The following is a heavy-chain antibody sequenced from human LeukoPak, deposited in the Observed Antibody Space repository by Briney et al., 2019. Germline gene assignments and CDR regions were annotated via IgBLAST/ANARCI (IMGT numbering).Heavy chain of an antibody. V-gene: IGHV3-23*01. D-gene: IGHD2/OR15-2a*01. CDR1: GSGFTFGNFG. Sequence: PGGSLRLSCEASGSGFTFGNFGMSWVRQAPGKGLEWLSGISGSGYYTYYADSVKGRFTISRDNSKNTLYIQMNSLRAEDTAVYYCARDEYGPLDPWGQGTLVTVSS. CDR3: ARDEYGPLDP. CDR2: ISGSGYYT. J-gene: IGHJ5*02.